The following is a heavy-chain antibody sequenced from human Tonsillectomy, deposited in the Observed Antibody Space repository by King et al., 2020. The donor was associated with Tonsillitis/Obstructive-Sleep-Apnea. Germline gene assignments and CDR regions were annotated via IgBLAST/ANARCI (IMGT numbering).Heavy chain of an antibody. D-gene: IGHD2-2*01. CDR2: INHSGST. CDR3: VRGKIVVVPAVMGGGFDH. V-gene: IGHV4-34*01. Sequence: VQLPQWGAGLLKPSATLSLTCAVYGGSFSGYYWSWIRQPPGKGLEWIGEINHSGSTNYNPSLQSRVTISIDTSKNQFSLKLSSVTAADTAVYYCVRGKIVVVPAVMGGGFDHWGQGTLVTVSS. CDR1: GGSFSGYY. J-gene: IGHJ4*02.